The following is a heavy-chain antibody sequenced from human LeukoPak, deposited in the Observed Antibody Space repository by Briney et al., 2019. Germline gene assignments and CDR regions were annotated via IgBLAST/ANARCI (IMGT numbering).Heavy chain of an antibody. CDR1: GYTFTSYG. CDR3: ARYENMRYSTTPGY. Sequence: GASVKVSCKASGYTFTSYGISWVRQAPGQGLEWMGWISAYNGNTNYAQKLQGRVTMNTNTSTSTAYMELRSLRSDDTAVYYCARYENMRYSTTPGYWGQGTLVTVSS. D-gene: IGHD2-2*01. CDR2: ISAYNGNT. V-gene: IGHV1-18*04. J-gene: IGHJ4*02.